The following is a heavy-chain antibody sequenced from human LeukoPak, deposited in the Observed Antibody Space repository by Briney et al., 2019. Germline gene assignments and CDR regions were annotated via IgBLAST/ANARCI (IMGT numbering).Heavy chain of an antibody. D-gene: IGHD1-26*01. CDR2: IRYDGSHE. CDR3: AKPSGSGVDY. Sequence: GGSLRLSCGASGFTFSTHDMHWVRQAPGKGLEWVAFIRYDGSHEYYADSVKGRFTISRDNSKNTLYLQMNSVRSEDTALYYCAKPSGSGVDYWGQGTRVAVSS. J-gene: IGHJ4*01. V-gene: IGHV3-30*02. CDR1: GFTFSTHD.